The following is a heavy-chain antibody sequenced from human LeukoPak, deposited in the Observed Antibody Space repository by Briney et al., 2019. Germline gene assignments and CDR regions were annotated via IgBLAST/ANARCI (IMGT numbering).Heavy chain of an antibody. V-gene: IGHV5-51*01. D-gene: IGHD3-22*01. CDR3: ARGPNYYDSSDDAFDI. CDR1: GYSFTSYW. Sequence: GESLKISCKGSGYSFTSYWIGWVRQMPGKGLEWVGIIYPGDSDTRYSPSFQGQVTISADKSISTAYLQWSSLKASDTAMYYCARGPNYYDSSDDAFDIWGQGTMVTVSS. CDR2: IYPGDSDT. J-gene: IGHJ3*02.